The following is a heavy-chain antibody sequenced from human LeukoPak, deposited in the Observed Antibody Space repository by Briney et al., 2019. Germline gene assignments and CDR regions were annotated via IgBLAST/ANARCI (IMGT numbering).Heavy chain of an antibody. D-gene: IGHD3-3*01. J-gene: IGHJ6*02. CDR1: GFTFSSYA. Sequence: GGSLRLSCAASGFTFSSYAMSWVRQAPGKGLEWVSAISGSGGSTYYADSVKGRFTISRDNSKNTLYLQMNSLRAEDTAVYYCAKDLARFWSGYYRYYYYGMDVWGQGTTVTVSS. CDR3: AKDLARFWSGYYRYYYYGMDV. CDR2: ISGSGGST. V-gene: IGHV3-23*01.